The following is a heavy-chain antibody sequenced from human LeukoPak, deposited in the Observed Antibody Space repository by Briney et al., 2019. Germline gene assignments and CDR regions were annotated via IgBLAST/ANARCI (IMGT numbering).Heavy chain of an antibody. D-gene: IGHD6-25*01. CDR1: GGSISSSNYF. CDR3: ARQLYSSATV. V-gene: IGHV4-39*01. Sequence: SETLSLTCTVSGGSISSSNYFWGWIRQPPGKGLEWIGNIYYSGSTYYNPSLKSRVTISVDTSKNQFSLQLRSVTVADTAVYYCARQLYSSATVWGQGTTVTVSS. CDR2: IYYSGST. J-gene: IGHJ6*02.